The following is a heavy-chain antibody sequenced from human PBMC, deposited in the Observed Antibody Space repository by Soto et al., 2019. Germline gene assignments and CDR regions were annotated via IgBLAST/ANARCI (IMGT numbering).Heavy chain of an antibody. CDR3: ARGDTAVVRKGVVV. CDR1: GYTFTTYY. Sequence: GESLKISCAASGYTFTTYYITWARRLPGKGREGGGRIDPRDSYTTNNPSFQGHVAISADKAIRTAYLKWSSREASDSAMYYCARGDTAVVRKGVVVWGQGTPVTVSS. CDR2: IDPRDSYT. J-gene: IGHJ6*02. V-gene: IGHV5-10-1*01. D-gene: IGHD5-18*01.